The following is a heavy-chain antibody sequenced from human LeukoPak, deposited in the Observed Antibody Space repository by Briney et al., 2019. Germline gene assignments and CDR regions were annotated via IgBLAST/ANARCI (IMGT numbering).Heavy chain of an antibody. CDR1: GGSFSGYY. V-gene: IGHV4-59*01. D-gene: IGHD6-13*01. CDR2: IYYSGST. CDR3: ARTTSLAAAGLTDLDY. J-gene: IGHJ4*02. Sequence: SETLSLTCALYGGSFSGYYWSWIRQPPGKGLEWIGYIYYSGSTNYNPSLKSRVTISVDTSKNQFSLKLSSVTAADTAVYYCARTTSLAAAGLTDLDYWGQGTLVTVSS.